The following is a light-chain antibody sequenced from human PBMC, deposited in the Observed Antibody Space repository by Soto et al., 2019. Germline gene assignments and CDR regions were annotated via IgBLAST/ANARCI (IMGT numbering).Light chain of an antibody. J-gene: IGLJ2*01. V-gene: IGLV2-8*01. CDR2: EVT. CDR1: SSDVGGYDY. CDR3: ISYAGSNILV. Sequence: QSVLTQPPSASGSPGQSVTISCTGTSSDVGGYDYVSWYQQQPGKVPKLLIYEVTKRPSGVPDRFSGSKSGNTASLTVSGLQAEDEADYYCISYAGSNILVFGGGTKLTVL.